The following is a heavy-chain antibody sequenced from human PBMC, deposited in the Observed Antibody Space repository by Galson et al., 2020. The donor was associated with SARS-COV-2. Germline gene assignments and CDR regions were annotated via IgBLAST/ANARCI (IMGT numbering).Heavy chain of an antibody. CDR2: MYYGGST. CDR1: GDSVSISSYY. J-gene: IGHJ2*01. Sequence: SETLSLTCTVSGDSVSISSYYWAWIRQPPGTGLEWIGSMYYGGSTYSSPSLESRVTISIDTSKNQFFLNLTSVTAADTAVYFCASPKNKFWYYDFWGRGTLVTVSS. V-gene: IGHV4-39*01. CDR3: ASPKNKFWYYDF.